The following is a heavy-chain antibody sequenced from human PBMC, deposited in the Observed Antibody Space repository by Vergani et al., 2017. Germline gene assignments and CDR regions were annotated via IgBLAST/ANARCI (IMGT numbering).Heavy chain of an antibody. V-gene: IGHV3-9*01. CDR2: INWNSDSI. CDR3: VKDIAASGNYWYFDL. CDR1: GFTFDDYG. J-gene: IGHJ2*01. D-gene: IGHD6-13*01. Sequence: EVQLVESGGCLVQPGRSLRLSCAASGFTFDDYGMHWVRQAPGKGLEWVSGINWNSDSIAYADSVKGRFTISRDNAKNSLYLQMNSLRADDTALYYCVKDIAASGNYWYFDLWGRGTLVTVSS.